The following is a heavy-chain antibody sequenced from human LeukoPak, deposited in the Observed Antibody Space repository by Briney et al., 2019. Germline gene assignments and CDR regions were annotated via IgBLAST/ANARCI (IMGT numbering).Heavy chain of an antibody. CDR3: ASLPLYGDGTDY. V-gene: IGHV4-39*01. CDR2: IYYSGST. D-gene: IGHD4-17*01. Sequence: PSETLSLTCTVSGGSISSSSYSWGWIRQPPGKGLEWIGSIYYSGSTYYNPSLKSRVTISVDTSKNQFSLKLSSVTAADTAVYYCASLPLYGDGTDYWGQGTLVTVSS. CDR1: GGSISSSSYS. J-gene: IGHJ4*02.